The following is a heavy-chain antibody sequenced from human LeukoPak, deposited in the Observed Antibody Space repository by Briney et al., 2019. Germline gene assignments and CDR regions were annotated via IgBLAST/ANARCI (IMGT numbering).Heavy chain of an antibody. CDR3: ARSGDY. J-gene: IGHJ4*02. CDR1: GFPFRSYT. CDR2: ISSSSTI. V-gene: IGHV3-48*01. Sequence: GGSLRLSCAASGFPFRSYTMNWVRQAPGKGLEWVSYISSSSTIYYADSVKGRFTISRDNAKNSLYLQMNSLRVEDTAVYYCARSGDYWGQGTLVTVSS.